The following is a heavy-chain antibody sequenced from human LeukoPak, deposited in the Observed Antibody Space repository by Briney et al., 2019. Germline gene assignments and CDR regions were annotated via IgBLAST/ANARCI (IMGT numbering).Heavy chain of an antibody. V-gene: IGHV3-7*01. CDR2: VNQDGSDR. CDR3: ARSNYFDF. Sequence: AGGSLRLSCAASGFTFSGYWMSWVRLAPGKGLEWVANVNQDGSDRYYVDSVKGRFTISRDSAKNSLYLQMNSLRAEDTAVYYCARSNYFDFWGQGTLVTVSS. CDR1: GFTFSGYW. J-gene: IGHJ4*02.